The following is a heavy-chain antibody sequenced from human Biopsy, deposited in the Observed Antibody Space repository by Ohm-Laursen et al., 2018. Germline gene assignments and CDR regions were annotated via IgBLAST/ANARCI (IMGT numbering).Heavy chain of an antibody. V-gene: IGHV1-69*04. CDR3: ATDARWDPSLDAFHV. CDR2: IIPFTGVT. D-gene: IGHD1-26*01. J-gene: IGHJ3*01. Sequence: SVKVSCKASGATVTSYAISWVRQAPGQGLEWMGRIIPFTGVTNYAQNFQGKVTISADKSPPTVYVELSTLKPDDTAVYCCATDARWDPSLDAFHVWGQGTQVTVS. CDR1: GATVTSYA.